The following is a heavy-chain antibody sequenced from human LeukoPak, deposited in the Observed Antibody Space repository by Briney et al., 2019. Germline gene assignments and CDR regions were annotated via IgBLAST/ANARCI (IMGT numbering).Heavy chain of an antibody. CDR3: ARAPEPPRLVQAKTRFDY. Sequence: PSETLSLTCAVYGGSFSGYYWSWIRQPPGKGLEWMGEINHSGSTNYNPSLKSRVTISVDTSKNQFSLKLSSVTAADTAVYYCARAPEPPRLVQAKTRFDYWGQGTLVTVSS. J-gene: IGHJ4*02. D-gene: IGHD6-19*01. V-gene: IGHV4-34*01. CDR2: INHSGST. CDR1: GGSFSGYY.